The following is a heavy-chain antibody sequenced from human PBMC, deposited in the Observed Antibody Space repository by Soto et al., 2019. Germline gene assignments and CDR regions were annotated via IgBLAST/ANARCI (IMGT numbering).Heavy chain of an antibody. CDR2: IWYDGSNK. CDR3: ARDLNYDSSGYSY. Sequence: SGGSLRLSCAASGFTFSSYGMHWVRQAPGKGLEWVAVIWYDGSNKYYADSVKGRFTISRDNSKNTLYLQMNSLRAEDTAVYYCARDLNYDSSGYSYWGQGTLVTVSS. CDR1: GFTFSSYG. D-gene: IGHD3-22*01. V-gene: IGHV3-33*01. J-gene: IGHJ4*02.